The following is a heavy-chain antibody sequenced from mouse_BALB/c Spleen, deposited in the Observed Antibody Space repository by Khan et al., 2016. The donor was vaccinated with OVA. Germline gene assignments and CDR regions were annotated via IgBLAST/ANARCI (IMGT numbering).Heavy chain of an antibody. J-gene: IGHJ2*01. CDR2: TNPTNGRT. CDR3: ARIKKIVATYFDY. Sequence: VQLQQSGAELVKAGASVKMSCKASGYTFTSYWMHWVKQRLGQGLEWFAETNPTNGRTYYNEKFKSKATLTVDKSSSPAYMLLSAPTFEDSAVYYCARIKKIVATYFDYWGQGTTLTVSS. D-gene: IGHD1-1*01. CDR1: GYTFTSYW. V-gene: IGHV1S81*02.